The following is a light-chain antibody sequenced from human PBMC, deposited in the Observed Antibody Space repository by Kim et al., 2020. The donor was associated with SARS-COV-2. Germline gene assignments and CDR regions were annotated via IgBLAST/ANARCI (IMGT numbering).Light chain of an antibody. V-gene: IGKV1-13*02. CDR3: QQFNSYPHT. Sequence: APVGDRVTVTCRAGQGISSALAGYQHKPGKPPKLLIYDASSLERGVPSRFSGSGSGTDFTLTISSLQPEDFATYSCQQFNSYPHTFGGGTKVDIK. J-gene: IGKJ4*01. CDR2: DAS. CDR1: QGISSA.